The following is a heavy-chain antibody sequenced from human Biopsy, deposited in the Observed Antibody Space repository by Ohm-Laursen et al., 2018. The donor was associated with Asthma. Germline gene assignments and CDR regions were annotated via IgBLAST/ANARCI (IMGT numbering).Heavy chain of an antibody. CDR2: IDQSGYT. CDR3: ARAAITGIRGWFDP. V-gene: IGHV4-34*01. Sequence: SDTLSLTCTVYGGYLTGHYWNWIRKPPGEGLEWIGEIDQSGYTNYNPSLKSRVTISADTSKNQFHLNLSSVTAADTAVYFCARAAITGIRGWFDPWGQGTQVTVSS. D-gene: IGHD1-20*01. J-gene: IGHJ5*02. CDR1: GGYLTGHY.